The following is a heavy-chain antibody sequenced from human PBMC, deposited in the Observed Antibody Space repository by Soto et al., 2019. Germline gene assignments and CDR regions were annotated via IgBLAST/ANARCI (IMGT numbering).Heavy chain of an antibody. D-gene: IGHD4-17*01. CDR3: AGPTVTTRYGMDV. Sequence: QVQLVESGGGVVQPGRSLRLSCAASGFTFRSYAMHWFRQAPGKGLEGVAVISYDGSNKYYADSVKGRFTISRDNSKNTLYLQMNSLRAEDTAVYYCAGPTVTTRYGMDVWGQGTTVTVSS. J-gene: IGHJ6*02. V-gene: IGHV3-30-3*01. CDR2: ISYDGSNK. CDR1: GFTFRSYA.